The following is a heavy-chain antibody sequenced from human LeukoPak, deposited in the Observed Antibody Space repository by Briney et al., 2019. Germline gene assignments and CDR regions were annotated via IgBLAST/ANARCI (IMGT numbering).Heavy chain of an antibody. CDR1: GYSISSGSY. D-gene: IGHD2-15*01. Sequence: SETLSLTCAVSGYSISSGSYWGWIRQPPGKGLEWIGSIYHSGSTYYNPSLKSRVTIAVDTSKNQFSPKLSYVTAADTAVYYCARAVGYCSGGSCYPDAFDIWGQGTMVTVSS. J-gene: IGHJ3*02. CDR2: IYHSGST. V-gene: IGHV4-38-2*01. CDR3: ARAVGYCSGGSCYPDAFDI.